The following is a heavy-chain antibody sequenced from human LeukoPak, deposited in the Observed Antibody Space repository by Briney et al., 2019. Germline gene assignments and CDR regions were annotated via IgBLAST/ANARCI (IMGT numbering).Heavy chain of an antibody. V-gene: IGHV3-74*01. CDR3: ARDGSAYNFDY. CDR1: GFTFSTSW. D-gene: IGHD5-24*01. CDR2: VESNGRDT. Sequence: GGSLRLSCAASGFTFSTSWMHWVRQAPGEGLVWVSRVESNGRDTIYADSVKGRFTISRDNRKNTLYLQMNSLRAEDTAVYYCARDGSAYNFDYWGQGTLVTVSS. J-gene: IGHJ4*02.